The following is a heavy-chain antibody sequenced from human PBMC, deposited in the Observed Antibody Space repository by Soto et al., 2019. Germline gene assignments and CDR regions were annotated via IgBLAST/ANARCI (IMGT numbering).Heavy chain of an antibody. V-gene: IGHV4-39*01. CDR3: GRAITIFRVEDNWFDP. Sequence: SETLSLTCTVSGGSISSSSYYWGWIRQPPGKGLEWIGSIYYSGSTYYNPSLPRPVPISGDTSKNQFNLKLSSVTAADTTVYYGGRAITIFRVEDNWFDPWGQGTPVTVPP. J-gene: IGHJ5*02. CDR2: IYYSGST. CDR1: GGSISSSSYY. D-gene: IGHD3-3*01.